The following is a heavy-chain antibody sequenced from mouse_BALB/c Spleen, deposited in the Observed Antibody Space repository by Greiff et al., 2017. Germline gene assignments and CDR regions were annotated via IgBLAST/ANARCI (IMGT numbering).Heavy chain of an antibody. CDR3: ARQGYPSYWYFDV. CDR1: GYTFTSYY. J-gene: IGHJ1*01. D-gene: IGHD3-2*02. CDR2: INPSNGGT. V-gene: IGHV1S81*02. Sequence: VQLQQPGAELVKPGASVKLSCKASGYTFTSYYMYWVKQRPGQGLEWIGGINPSNGGTNFNEKFKGKATFTADTSSNTAYMQLSSLTSEDSAVYYCARQGYPSYWYFDVWGAGTTVTVSS.